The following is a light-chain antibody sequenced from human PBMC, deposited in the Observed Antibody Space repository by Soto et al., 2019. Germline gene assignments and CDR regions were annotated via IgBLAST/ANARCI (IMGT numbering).Light chain of an antibody. Sequence: QSVLTQPPSVSGAPGQRVTISCTGSSSNIGAGYDVHWYHQLPGTAPKLLIYGNSNRPSGVPDRFSGSKSGTSASLAITGLQAEDEADFYCQSYDSSRSAWVFGGGTKLTVL. CDR3: QSYDSSRSAWV. CDR2: GNS. V-gene: IGLV1-40*01. CDR1: SSNIGAGYD. J-gene: IGLJ3*02.